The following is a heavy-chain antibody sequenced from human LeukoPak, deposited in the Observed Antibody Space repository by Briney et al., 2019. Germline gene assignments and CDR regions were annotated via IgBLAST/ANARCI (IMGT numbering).Heavy chain of an antibody. CDR2: IYYSGST. Sequence: SETLSLTCTVSGGSISSGDYYWSWIRQPPGKGLEWIGYIYYSGSTYYNPSLKSRVTISVDASKNQFSLKLSSVTAADTAVYYCARDRVGATDIWGQGTMVTVSS. D-gene: IGHD1-26*01. CDR3: ARDRVGATDI. J-gene: IGHJ3*02. V-gene: IGHV4-30-4*08. CDR1: GGSISSGDYY.